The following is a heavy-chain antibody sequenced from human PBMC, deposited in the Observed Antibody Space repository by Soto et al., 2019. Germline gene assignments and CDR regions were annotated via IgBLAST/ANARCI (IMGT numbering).Heavy chain of an antibody. V-gene: IGHV1-69*04. CDR3: ARDLGWSRPEYFQD. J-gene: IGHJ1*01. Sequence: GASVKVSCKASGDTFTTYTISWVRQAPGQGLEWTGRIIPMLNIVDYAQQFQGRVTITADKSTNTAYMELSSLRSEDTAVYYCARDLGWSRPEYFQDWGQGTLVTVSS. D-gene: IGHD2-8*01. CDR2: IIPMLNIV. CDR1: GDTFTTYT.